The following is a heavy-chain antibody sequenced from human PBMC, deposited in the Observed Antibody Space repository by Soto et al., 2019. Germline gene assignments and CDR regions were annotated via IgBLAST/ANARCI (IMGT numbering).Heavy chain of an antibody. CDR2: IKSKTDGGTT. CDR3: TTEWSYYDSSGYYYDLSAFDI. CDR1: GFTFSNAW. J-gene: IGHJ3*02. V-gene: IGHV3-15*01. Sequence: EVQLVESGGGLVKPGGSLRLSCAASGFTFSNAWMSWVRQAPGKGLEWVGRIKSKTDGGTTDYAAPVKGRFTISRDDSKNTLYLQMNSLKTEDTAVYYCTTEWSYYDSSGYYYDLSAFDIWGQGTMVTVSS. D-gene: IGHD3-22*01.